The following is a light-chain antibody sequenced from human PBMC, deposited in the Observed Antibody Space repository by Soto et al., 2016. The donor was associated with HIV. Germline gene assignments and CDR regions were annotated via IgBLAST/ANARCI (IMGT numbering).Light chain of an antibody. CDR2: AAS. CDR1: QSISKY. Sequence: DIQLTQSPSSLSASVGARVTITCRSSQSISKYLNWYQQKPGKAPKLLIYAASSLQSGVPSRFSGSESGTDFTLTISSLQPEDFATYYCQQYNSYPLTFGGGTKVEIK. J-gene: IGKJ4*01. CDR3: QQYNSYPLT. V-gene: IGKV1-39*01.